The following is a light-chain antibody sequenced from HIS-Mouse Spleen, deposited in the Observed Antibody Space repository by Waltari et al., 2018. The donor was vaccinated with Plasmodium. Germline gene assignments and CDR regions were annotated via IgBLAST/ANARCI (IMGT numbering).Light chain of an antibody. Sequence: QSALTQPASVSGSPGQSITISCTGTSSDVGSYTLVSWYQQHPGKAPKLMIYEGSKRPSGVSNRFPGSKSGNTASLTISGLQAEDEADYYCCSYAGSSTFVVFGGGTKLTVL. CDR2: EGS. CDR3: CSYAGSSTFVV. CDR1: SSDVGSYTL. V-gene: IGLV2-23*03. J-gene: IGLJ2*01.